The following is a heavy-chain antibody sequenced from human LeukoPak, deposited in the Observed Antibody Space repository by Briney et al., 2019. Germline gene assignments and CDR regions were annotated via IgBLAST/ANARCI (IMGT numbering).Heavy chain of an antibody. CDR2: ISAYNGNT. V-gene: IGHV1-18*01. Sequence: ASVKVSCKASGYTFTSYDINWVRQAPGQGLEWMGWISAYNGNTNYAQKFQGRVTMTTDTSTTTAYMELRSLRSDDTAVYYCARWARCGDYELVPTDYWGQGTLVTVSS. J-gene: IGHJ4*02. D-gene: IGHD4-17*01. CDR1: GYTFTSYD. CDR3: ARWARCGDYELVPTDY.